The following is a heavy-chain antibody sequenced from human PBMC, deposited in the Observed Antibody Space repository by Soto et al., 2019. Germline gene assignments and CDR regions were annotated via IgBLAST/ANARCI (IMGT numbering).Heavy chain of an antibody. V-gene: IGHV3-7*01. D-gene: IGHD4-17*01. CDR2: MKRDGSEK. CDR3: AREVSPPYGTYNYGLDV. Sequence: EVQLVESGGGLVRPGGSLTLSCAASGFTFSSYWMIWVRQAPGKGLEWVANMKRDGSEKYYLDSVKGRFTISRDNGNNSLYLQMNTLRVEDTGVYYCAREVSPPYGTYNYGLDVWGQGTAVTVSS. CDR1: GFTFSSYW. J-gene: IGHJ6*02.